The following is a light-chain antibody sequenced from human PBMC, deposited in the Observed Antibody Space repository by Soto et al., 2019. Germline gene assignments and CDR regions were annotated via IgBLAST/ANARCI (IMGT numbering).Light chain of an antibody. J-gene: IGKJ1*01. CDR2: GAS. V-gene: IGKV3-20*01. CDR3: QQYGRSPVT. CDR1: QSVSSSY. Sequence: EIVLTQSPGTLSLSPVERATLSCRASQSVSSSYFAWYQQKPGQAPRLLIYGASSRATGIPDRFSGRGSGTDFTLTISRLEPEDFAVYYCQQYGRSPVTFGQGTKVEIK.